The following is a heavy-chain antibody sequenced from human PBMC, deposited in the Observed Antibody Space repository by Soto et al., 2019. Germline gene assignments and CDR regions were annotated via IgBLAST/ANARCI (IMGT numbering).Heavy chain of an antibody. Sequence: GGSLRLSCAASGFTFSNYAMSWVRQAPGKGLEWVSIISGSGRSTYYADSVKGRFTISRDNSKNTLYLQMNSLRAEDTAVFYCAKDLRFNDRGAHGRDVWGQGTTVTVSS. CDR2: ISGSGRST. V-gene: IGHV3-23*01. J-gene: IGHJ6*02. CDR3: AKDLRFNDRGAHGRDV. CDR1: GFTFSNYA. D-gene: IGHD3-9*01.